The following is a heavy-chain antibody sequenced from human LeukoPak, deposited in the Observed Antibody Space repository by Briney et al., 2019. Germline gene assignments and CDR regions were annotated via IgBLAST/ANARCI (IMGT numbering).Heavy chain of an antibody. J-gene: IGHJ6*03. CDR2: IYYSGST. Sequence: SETLSLTCTVSGGSISSSSYYWGWIRQPPGKGLEWIGSIYYSGSTYYNPSLKSRVTISVDTSKNQFSLKLSSVTAADTAVYYCARLLYDYYMDVWGKGTTVTVSS. CDR3: ARLLYDYYMDV. V-gene: IGHV4-39*07. CDR1: GGSISSSSYY.